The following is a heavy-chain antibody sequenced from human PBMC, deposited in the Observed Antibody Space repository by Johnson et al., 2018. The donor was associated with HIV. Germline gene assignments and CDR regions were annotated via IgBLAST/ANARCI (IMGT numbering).Heavy chain of an antibody. CDR1: GFTFDDYA. V-gene: IGHV3-43*02. J-gene: IGHJ3*02. CDR2: ISWDGDRT. D-gene: IGHD3-22*01. Sequence: VQLVESRGGLVQPGRSLRLSCAASGFTFDDYAMHWVRQAPGNGLEWVSGISWDGDRTYYADSVNVRFTISTDISKNSLYLQMNSLRAEDTAWYYCARGSRYTYDNDDAHLLHAFDIWGQGTMVTVSS. CDR3: ARGSRYTYDNDDAHLLHAFDI.